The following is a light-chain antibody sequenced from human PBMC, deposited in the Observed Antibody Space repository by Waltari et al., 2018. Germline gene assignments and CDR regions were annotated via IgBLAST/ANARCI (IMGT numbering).Light chain of an antibody. CDR1: QSVGSD. CDR3: QQYNKWPPYT. J-gene: IGKJ2*01. Sequence: EIVMTQSPATLSVSPGERATLSCRASQSVGSDLAWYQQKPGRAPNLRIHGASTRVTGCPARFSGSGSGTEFTLTISSLQSEDFAVYYCQQYNKWPPYTFGQGTKLEIK. CDR2: GAS. V-gene: IGKV3-15*01.